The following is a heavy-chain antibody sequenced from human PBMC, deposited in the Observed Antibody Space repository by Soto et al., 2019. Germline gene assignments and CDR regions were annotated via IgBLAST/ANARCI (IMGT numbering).Heavy chain of an antibody. V-gene: IGHV4-34*01. CDR3: ARGVPSTGLRVYFDY. CDR1: GGSFSGYY. D-gene: IGHD4-17*01. CDR2: INHSGST. Sequence: PSETLSLTCAVYGGSFSGYYWSWIRQPPGKGLEWIGEINHSGSTNYNPSLKSRVTISVDTSKNQFSLKLSSVTAADTAVYYCARGVPSTGLRVYFDYWGQGTLVTVSS. J-gene: IGHJ4*02.